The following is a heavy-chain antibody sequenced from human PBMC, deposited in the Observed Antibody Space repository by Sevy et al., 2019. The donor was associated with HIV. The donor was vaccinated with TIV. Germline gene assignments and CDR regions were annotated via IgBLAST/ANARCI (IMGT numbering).Heavy chain of an antibody. CDR3: ARPNYFDRSGYYQY. CDR1: GYTFTNYW. CDR2: IYPDDSDT. J-gene: IGHJ4*02. Sequence: GESLKISCKTSGYTFTNYWIGWVRQMPGKGLEWVGIIYPDDSDTRYSPSFQVQVTMSVDKSISTAYLQWSSLKASDTAMYYCARPNYFDRSGYYQYWGQGTLVTVSS. D-gene: IGHD3-22*01. V-gene: IGHV5-51*01.